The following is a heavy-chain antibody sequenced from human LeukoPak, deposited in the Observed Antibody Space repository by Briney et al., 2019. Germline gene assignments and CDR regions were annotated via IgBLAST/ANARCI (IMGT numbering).Heavy chain of an antibody. Sequence: ASVKVSCKGSGYPFDRYGVTWVRQAPGQGLEWMGWISTYSGDTIYAQKIQGRVTMTADTSTNTVYMDLRSLRSDDTAVYYCARDLGHCRNVVCSSSAYWGRGTLVTVSS. CDR2: ISTYSGDT. J-gene: IGHJ4*02. CDR1: GYPFDRYG. D-gene: IGHD1-14*01. CDR3: ARDLGHCRNVVCSSSAY. V-gene: IGHV1-18*01.